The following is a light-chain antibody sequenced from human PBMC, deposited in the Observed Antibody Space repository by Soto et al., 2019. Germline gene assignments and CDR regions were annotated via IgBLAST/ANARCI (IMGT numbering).Light chain of an antibody. CDR2: DAS. Sequence: EIVLTQSPGTLSLSPGDRATLSCRASQSVSGSKLAWYQQKPGQAPRLLIYDASARATGIPDRISGSESGTDFTLTISRLEPEDFAVYYCQQYGGSPVTFGRGTKLEI. J-gene: IGKJ2*01. CDR1: QSVSGSK. CDR3: QQYGGSPVT. V-gene: IGKV3-20*01.